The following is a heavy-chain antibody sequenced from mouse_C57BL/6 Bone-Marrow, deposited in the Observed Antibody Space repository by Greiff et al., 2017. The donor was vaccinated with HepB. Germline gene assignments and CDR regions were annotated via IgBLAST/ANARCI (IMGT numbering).Heavy chain of an antibody. V-gene: IGHV1-80*01. D-gene: IGHD1-1*01. CDR2: IYPGDGDT. J-gene: IGHJ2*01. CDR1: GYAFSSYW. CDR3: ARMGIYGYYFDY. Sequence: VKLMESGAELVKPGASVKISCKASGYAFSSYWMNWVKQRPGKGLEWIGQIYPGDGDTNYNGKFKGKATLTADKSSSTAYMQLSSLTSEDSAVYFCARMGIYGYYFDYWGQGTTLTVSS.